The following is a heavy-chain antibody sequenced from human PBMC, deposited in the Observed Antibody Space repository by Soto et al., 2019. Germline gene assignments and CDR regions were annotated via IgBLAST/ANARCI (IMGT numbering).Heavy chain of an antibody. V-gene: IGHV1-18*01. J-gene: IGHJ4*02. Sequence: ASVKVSCKAAGYTFTNYGSSWVRQAPGQGLEWMGWISAYSGNTNYAQKLQGRVTMTTDTSTSTAYMELRSLRSDDTAVYYCARYWDSSSCYWSPQGLAYSGQRTLVTVSS. CDR1: GYTFTNYG. CDR2: ISAYSGNT. CDR3: ARYWDSSSCYWSPQGLAY. D-gene: IGHD6-13*01.